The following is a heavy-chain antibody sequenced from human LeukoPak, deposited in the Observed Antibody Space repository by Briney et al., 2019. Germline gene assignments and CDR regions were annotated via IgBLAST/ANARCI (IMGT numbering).Heavy chain of an antibody. Sequence: TSETLSLTCTVSGGSVSSGSYYWSWIRQPPGRGLEWIPYIHYSGSAAYNPSLKSRVTISRDMSTNQFSLKMTSVTAADTAVYFCARDMGAPDYGSYSVDYWGQGTLVTVSS. CDR1: GGSVSSGSYY. CDR3: ARDMGAPDYGSYSVDY. D-gene: IGHD4-23*01. V-gene: IGHV4-61*01. J-gene: IGHJ4*02. CDR2: IHYSGSA.